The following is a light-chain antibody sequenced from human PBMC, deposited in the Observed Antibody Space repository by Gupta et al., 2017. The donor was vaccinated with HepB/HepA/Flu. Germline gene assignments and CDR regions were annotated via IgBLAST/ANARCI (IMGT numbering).Light chain of an antibody. V-gene: IGKV1-9*01. J-gene: IGKJ4*01. CDR1: QDISSY. CDR3: QQSDDYPLT. CDR2: AAS. Sequence: DIHLTQSPSFLSASVGDRVTITCRASQDISSYLAWFQQKPGKAPSLLIYAASTLQSGVPSRFSGSRSGTEFTLTISSLQPEDFATYYCQQSDDYPLTLGGGTKVEIK.